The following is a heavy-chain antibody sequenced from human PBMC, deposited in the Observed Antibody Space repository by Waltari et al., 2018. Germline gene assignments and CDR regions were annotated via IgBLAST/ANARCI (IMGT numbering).Heavy chain of an antibody. CDR1: GFTFSNYG. V-gene: IGHV3-30*02. CDR2: IRYDGSNK. J-gene: IGHJ4*02. Sequence: QVQLVESGGCVVQPGGSLILSCATSGFTFSNYGIHWVRQAPGKGLEWVAFIRYDGSNKYYADSVKGRFTISRDNSRGTLYLQMNSLRAEDTAVYYCARDDYGDYRLGYWGQGTLVTVSS. CDR3: ARDDYGDYRLGY. D-gene: IGHD4-17*01.